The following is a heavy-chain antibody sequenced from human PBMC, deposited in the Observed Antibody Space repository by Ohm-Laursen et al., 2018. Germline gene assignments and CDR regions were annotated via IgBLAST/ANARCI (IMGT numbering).Heavy chain of an antibody. D-gene: IGHD2-2*02. CDR1: GFTFSSYA. J-gene: IGHJ3*02. Sequence: SLRLSCSASGFTFSSYAMSWVRQAPGKGLEWVSAISGSGGSTYYADSVKGRFTISRDNSKNTLYLQMSSLRAEEKAVYYCAKRYQMLYILDAFDIWGQGTMVTVSS. V-gene: IGHV3-23*01. CDR2: ISGSGGST. CDR3: AKRYQMLYILDAFDI.